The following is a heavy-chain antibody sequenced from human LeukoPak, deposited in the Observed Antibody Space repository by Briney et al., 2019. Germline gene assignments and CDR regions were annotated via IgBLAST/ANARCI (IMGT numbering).Heavy chain of an antibody. Sequence: PGGSLRLSCAASGFTFSTYAMHWVRQAPGKGLEWVAVISSDGSNKIYADSVKGRFTISRDNSRTMLYLQVNSLRAEDTAVYYCARDRDSSAVHYFDYWGQGTLVTVSS. D-gene: IGHD3-22*01. J-gene: IGHJ4*02. V-gene: IGHV3-30-3*01. CDR1: GFTFSTYA. CDR2: ISSDGSNK. CDR3: ARDRDSSAVHYFDY.